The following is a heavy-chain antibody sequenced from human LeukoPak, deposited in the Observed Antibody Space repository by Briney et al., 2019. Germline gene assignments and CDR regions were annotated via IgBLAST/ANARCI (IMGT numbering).Heavy chain of an antibody. CDR1: GFTFSRSA. CDR2: IIYSGGAT. V-gene: IGHV3-23*01. CDR3: AKDGLYYDGSEHVYYFDS. D-gene: IGHD3-22*01. Sequence: GGSLRLSCAASGFTFSRSAMTCVRQGPGAGLEFVASIIYSGGATYYAASVKGRFTISRDNSKNTLYLQMNSLRAEDTALYYCAKDGLYYDGSEHVYYFDSWGQGTLVTVSS. J-gene: IGHJ4*02.